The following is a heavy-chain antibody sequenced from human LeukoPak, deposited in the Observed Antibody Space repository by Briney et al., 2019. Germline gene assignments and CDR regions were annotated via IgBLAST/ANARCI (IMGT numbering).Heavy chain of an antibody. V-gene: IGHV4-34*01. J-gene: IGHJ4*02. D-gene: IGHD3-3*01. CDR3: ARGTIFGVVTLDY. CDR1: GGSFSGYY. CDR2: INHSGST. Sequence: SETLSLTCAVYGGSFSGYYWSWIRQPPGKGLEWIGEINHSGSTNYNPFLKSRVTISVDTSKNQFSLKLSSVTAADTAVYYCARGTIFGVVTLDYWGQGTLVTVSS.